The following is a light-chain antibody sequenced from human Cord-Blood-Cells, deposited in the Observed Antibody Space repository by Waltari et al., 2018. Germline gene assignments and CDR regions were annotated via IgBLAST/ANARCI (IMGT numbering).Light chain of an antibody. V-gene: IGLV3-1*01. CDR3: QAWDSSAVV. CDR1: KLGDKY. CDR2: QDS. Sequence: SYELTQPPSVSVSPGQTASITCSGDKLGDKYACWYQQEPGQSPVLVIYQDSKRPSGVPGRFSGYNYGNTATLTISGTQAMDEADYYCQAWDSSAVVFGGGTKLTVL. J-gene: IGLJ2*01.